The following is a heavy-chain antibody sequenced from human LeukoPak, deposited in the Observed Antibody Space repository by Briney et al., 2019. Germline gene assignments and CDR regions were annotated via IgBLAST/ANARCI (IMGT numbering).Heavy chain of an antibody. J-gene: IGHJ3*02. V-gene: IGHV3-9*01. CDR3: VKDRKSRDLDSLDI. Sequence: GGSLRLSCTLSEYILEDFAMHWVRDAPGEGREWVLGFYWDSSSVDYADSVKGRFTISRDNAKNSLYLQMNSRRTEDTAVYYCVKDRKSRDLDSLDIWGQGTMVTVSS. CDR1: EYILEDFA. CDR2: FYWDSSSV. D-gene: IGHD5-24*01.